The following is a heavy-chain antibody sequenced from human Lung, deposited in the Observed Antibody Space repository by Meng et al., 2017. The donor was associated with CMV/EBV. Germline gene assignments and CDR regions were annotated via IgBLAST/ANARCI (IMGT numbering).Heavy chain of an antibody. D-gene: IGHD2-15*01. CDR2: IDSDGINI. J-gene: IGHJ3*02. Sequence: SCAASGFTFSTYWMHWVRLVPGKGLVWVSRIDSDGININYADSVKGRFTISRDNARNTLYLQMDSLRVEDTAVYYCASARGVVRYAFDIWCQGTRVTVSS. CDR1: GFTFSTYW. V-gene: IGHV3-74*01. CDR3: ASARGVVRYAFDI.